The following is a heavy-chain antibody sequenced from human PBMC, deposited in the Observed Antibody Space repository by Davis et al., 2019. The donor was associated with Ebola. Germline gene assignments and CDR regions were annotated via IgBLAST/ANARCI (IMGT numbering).Heavy chain of an antibody. CDR2: SSGSRTTA. CDR3: ARGVDYGFDI. V-gene: IGHV3-48*02. J-gene: IGHJ3*02. D-gene: IGHD2-21*02. CDR1: GFAFRGSS. Sequence: PGRPLRLPFTALGFAFRGSSVNGLRQAPGKGLMWVSHSSGSRTTAYYADSVKGRFTISRDNVKGSLYLQMNSLRDEDTAVYYCARGVDYGFDIWGQGTMVTVSS.